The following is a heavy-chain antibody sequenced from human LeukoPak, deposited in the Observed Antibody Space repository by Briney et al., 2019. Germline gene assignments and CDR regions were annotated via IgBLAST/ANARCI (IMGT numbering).Heavy chain of an antibody. V-gene: IGHV1-2*02. Sequence: ASVKLSCKASGYTFTGYYMHWVRQAPGQGLEWMGWINPNSGGTNYAQKFQGSVTMTRDTSISTAYMESRRLRSDDTAVYDCERDLRQWELLQGIDYWGQGTLVTVSS. J-gene: IGHJ4*02. CDR2: INPNSGGT. D-gene: IGHD1-26*01. CDR3: ERDLRQWELLQGIDY. CDR1: GYTFTGYY.